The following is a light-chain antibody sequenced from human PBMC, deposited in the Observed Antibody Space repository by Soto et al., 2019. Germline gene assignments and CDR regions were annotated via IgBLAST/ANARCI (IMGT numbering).Light chain of an antibody. J-gene: IGKJ1*01. Sequence: EIVMTQSPATLSVSPGERATLSCRASQSVSTSLAWYQQTPGQAPRLLISGASTRATGVPARFSGSGSETEFTLTISSLQSEDFAVDYCQQYNNWWTFGQGTKVEIK. V-gene: IGKV3-15*01. CDR2: GAS. CDR1: QSVSTS. CDR3: QQYNNWWT.